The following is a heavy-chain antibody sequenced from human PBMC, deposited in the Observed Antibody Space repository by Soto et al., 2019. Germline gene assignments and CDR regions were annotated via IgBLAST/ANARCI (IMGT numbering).Heavy chain of an antibody. CDR1: VYTFTSYG. CDR3: ARVTYGDFCY. CDR2: IGSYNGFT. V-gene: IGHV1-18*01. Sequence: QVQLVQSGVEVKKPGASVKVSCKASVYTFTSYGITWVRQAPGQGLEWMGWIGSYNGFTNYAQNLQGRVTMTTDTSTNTAYMELRSLRSDDTAVYYCARVTYGDFCYWGQGTLVTVPT. J-gene: IGHJ4*02. D-gene: IGHD2-21*02.